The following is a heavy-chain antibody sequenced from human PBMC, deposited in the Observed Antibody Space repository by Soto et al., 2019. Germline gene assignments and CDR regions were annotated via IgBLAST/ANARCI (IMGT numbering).Heavy chain of an antibody. D-gene: IGHD3-22*01. CDR2: IYYSGST. CDR3: AKRGDSYAISGHDAFDL. V-gene: IGHV4-59*01. Sequence: PSETLSLTCTVSGGSISSYYWSWIRQPPGKGLEWIGYIYYSGSTNYNPSLKSRVTISVDTSKNQFSLKLSSVTAADTAVYYCAKRGDSYAISGHDAFDLWGQGTMVTVSS. CDR1: GGSISSYY. J-gene: IGHJ3*01.